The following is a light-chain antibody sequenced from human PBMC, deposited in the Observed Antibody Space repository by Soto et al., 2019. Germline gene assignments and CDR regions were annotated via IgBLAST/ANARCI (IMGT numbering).Light chain of an antibody. Sequence: QSVLTQPRSVSGSPGQSVTVSCSGTSSDVGGYDYVAWYQQYPGKAPKLMIYDVIKRPSGVHDRFSGSKSGNTASLTISGLQAEDEADYYCCSYAGSYTFVFGTGTKVTVL. CDR3: CSYAGSYTFV. V-gene: IGLV2-11*01. CDR2: DVI. CDR1: SSDVGGYDY. J-gene: IGLJ1*01.